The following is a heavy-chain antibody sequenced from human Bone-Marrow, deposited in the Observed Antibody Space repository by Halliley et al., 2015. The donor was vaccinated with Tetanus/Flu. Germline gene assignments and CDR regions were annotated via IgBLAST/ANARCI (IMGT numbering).Heavy chain of an antibody. V-gene: IGHV1-46*01. D-gene: IGHD3-22*01. CDR3: ARDREYYYNTSYYGLPLYAFDM. Sequence: QLVQSGAEVKKPGASVKLSCKASGFTFITYYIHWVRQAPGQGLEWMGIINPSGDATTYAQKFQGRVTMTRDTSTSTVYMELRSLRSEDTAVYYCARDREYYYNTSYYGLPLYAFDMWGRGTMVTVSS. J-gene: IGHJ3*02. CDR1: GFTFITYY. CDR2: INPSGDAT.